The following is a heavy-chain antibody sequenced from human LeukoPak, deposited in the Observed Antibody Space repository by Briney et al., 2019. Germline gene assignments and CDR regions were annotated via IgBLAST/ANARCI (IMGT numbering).Heavy chain of an antibody. CDR1: GFTFSSYW. Sequence: PGGSLRLSCAASGFTFSSYWMHWVRQAPGKGLVWVSRINPDGSTTSYADSVKGRFTISRDSAKNTLYLQMNSLRAEDTPVYYCARVSVGRYYFDNWGQGTPVTVS. J-gene: IGHJ4*02. V-gene: IGHV3-74*01. D-gene: IGHD3-3*02. CDR2: INPDGSTT. CDR3: ARVSVGRYYFDN.